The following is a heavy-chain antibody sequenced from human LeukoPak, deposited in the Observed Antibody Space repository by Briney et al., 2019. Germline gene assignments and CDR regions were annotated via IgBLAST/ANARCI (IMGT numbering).Heavy chain of an antibody. Sequence: GGSLRLSCAASGFTFSSYRMNWVRQAPGKGLEWVSSLSSSSYIYYADSVKGRFTISRDNAKNSLYLQMNSLRAEDTAVYYCARAPSYSSGWSWGQGTLVTVSS. D-gene: IGHD6-19*01. CDR2: LSSSSYI. CDR3: ARAPSYSSGWS. V-gene: IGHV3-21*01. J-gene: IGHJ4*02. CDR1: GFTFSSYR.